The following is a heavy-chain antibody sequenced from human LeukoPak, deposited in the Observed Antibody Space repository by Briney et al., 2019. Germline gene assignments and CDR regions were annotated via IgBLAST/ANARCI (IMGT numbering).Heavy chain of an antibody. V-gene: IGHV1-46*01. D-gene: IGHD2/OR15-2a*01. Sequence: GASVKVSCKASGYTFTSYYIHWVRQAPGQGLEWMGIISPGGGTTTYAQKFQDRVTMTRDTSTSTVYMELSRLRSEDTAVYYCARGGNTGHYYFNDPYHFDYWGQGTLGTVSS. CDR3: ARGGNTGHYYFNDPYHFDY. CDR1: GYTFTSYY. J-gene: IGHJ4*02. CDR2: ISPGGGTT.